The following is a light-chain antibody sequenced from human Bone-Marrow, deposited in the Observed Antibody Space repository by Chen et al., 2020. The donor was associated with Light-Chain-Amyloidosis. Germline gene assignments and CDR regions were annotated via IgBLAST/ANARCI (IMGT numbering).Light chain of an antibody. V-gene: IGLV3-21*02. CDR1: NIGSTS. CDR2: DDS. CDR3: QVWDRSSDRPV. J-gene: IGLJ3*02. Sequence: SYVLTQPSSVSVAPGQTATIACGGNNIGSTSVHWYQQTPGQAPLLVVYDDSDRPSGIPERLSGSSSGNTATLTISRVDAGEGAEDYGQVWDRSSDRPVFGGGTKLTVL.